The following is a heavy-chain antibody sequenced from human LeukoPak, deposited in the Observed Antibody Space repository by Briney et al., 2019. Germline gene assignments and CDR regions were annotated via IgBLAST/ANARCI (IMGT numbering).Heavy chain of an antibody. CDR2: ISGGSSAI. J-gene: IGHJ4*02. CDR3: ASATTRGYSGFAGG. CDR1: GFTFSSYE. Sequence: GGSLRLSCAASGFTFSSYEMNWVRQAPGKGLEWVSYISGGSSAIYYADSVMGRFTISRDNAKNSLYLQMNSLRDEDTAVYYCASATTRGYSGFAGGWGQGTLVTVSS. V-gene: IGHV3-48*02. D-gene: IGHD5-12*01.